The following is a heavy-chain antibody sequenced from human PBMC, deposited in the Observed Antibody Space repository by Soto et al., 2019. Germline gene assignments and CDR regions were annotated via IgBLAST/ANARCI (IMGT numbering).Heavy chain of an antibody. CDR3: AKNAVAGDYASHMDY. D-gene: IGHD6-19*01. CDR1: GYTFITYG. V-gene: IGHV1-18*01. Sequence: GPGVRKPGASVKLSCKTSGYTFITYGLTWVRQAPGEGLEWMGWINPYSGNTAFAEKFQDRITVTTATSTDTAYMELEDLDSDDTAVYYCAKNAVAGDYASHMDYWGQGTLVAVST. CDR2: INPYSGNT. J-gene: IGHJ4*02.